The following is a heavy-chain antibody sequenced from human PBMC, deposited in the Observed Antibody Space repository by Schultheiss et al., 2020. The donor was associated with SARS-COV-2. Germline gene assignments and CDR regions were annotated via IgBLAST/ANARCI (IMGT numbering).Heavy chain of an antibody. D-gene: IGHD6-13*01. CDR1: GGSISSYY. V-gene: IGHV4-59*01. J-gene: IGHJ4*02. CDR2: IYYSGST. CDR3: ARDGPGYSSSWYGDYFDY. Sequence: SETLSLTCTVSGGSISSYYWGWIRQPPGKGLEWIGSIYYSGSTNYNPSLKSRVTISVDTSKNQFSLKLSSVTAADTAVYYCARDGPGYSSSWYGDYFDYWGQGTLVTVSS.